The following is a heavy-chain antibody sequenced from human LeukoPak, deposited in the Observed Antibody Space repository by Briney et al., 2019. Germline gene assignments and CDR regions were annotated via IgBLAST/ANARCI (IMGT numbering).Heavy chain of an antibody. V-gene: IGHV1-2*06. Sequence: ASVKVSCKTSGYTFTDSYIHWVRQAPGQGLEWMGRINPNGGDPNYPQKFQGRVTMTRDTSISTAYMEMSSLTSDDTAVYYCARSARHCNNGVCFTDYYIDLWGKGTTVTISS. D-gene: IGHD2-8*01. J-gene: IGHJ6*03. CDR2: INPNGGDP. CDR1: GYTFTDSY. CDR3: ARSARHCNNGVCFTDYYIDL.